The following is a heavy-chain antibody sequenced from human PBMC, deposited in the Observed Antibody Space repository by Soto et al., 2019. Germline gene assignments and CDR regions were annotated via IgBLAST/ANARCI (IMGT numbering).Heavy chain of an antibody. V-gene: IGHV6-1*01. CDR3: STWHFDY. CDR2: TYYRSKWYN. CDR1: GDXVSSNSAI. Sequence: PXQXLSLTCAISGDXVSSNSAIWNWIRQSPSRGLEWLGRTYYRSKWYNNYSESVKGRITIKPDTSKNQFSLKLNSVTPEDTAVYYCSTWHFDYWGQGTLGTVS. J-gene: IGHJ4*02.